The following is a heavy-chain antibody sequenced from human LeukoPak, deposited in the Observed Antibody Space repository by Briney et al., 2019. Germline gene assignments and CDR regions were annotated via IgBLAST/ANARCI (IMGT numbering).Heavy chain of an antibody. J-gene: IGHJ4*02. CDR3: ARDGYSFGHDFDY. CDR2: IKGDGSST. CDR1: GFTFSSYW. Sequence: GGSLRLSCAASGFTFSSYWMHWVRHTPGKRLVWVSRIKGDGSSTSYADSVKGRFTISRDNAKNTLYLQMNSLRAEDTAVYYCARDGYSFGHDFDYWGQGTLVTVSS. D-gene: IGHD5-18*01. V-gene: IGHV3-74*01.